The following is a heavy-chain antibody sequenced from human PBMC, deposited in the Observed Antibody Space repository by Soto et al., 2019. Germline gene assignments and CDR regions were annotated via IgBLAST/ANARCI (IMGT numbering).Heavy chain of an antibody. CDR1: GFTFSGYA. Sequence: PGGSLSLSCAASGFTFSGYAMSWARQAPGKGLEWVSDISGSGGSTYYADSVKGRFTISRDNSKNTLYLQMNSLRAEDTAVYYCAKDRIAAASWGQGTLVTVSS. CDR2: ISGSGGST. CDR3: AKDRIAAAS. V-gene: IGHV3-23*01. J-gene: IGHJ5*02. D-gene: IGHD6-13*01.